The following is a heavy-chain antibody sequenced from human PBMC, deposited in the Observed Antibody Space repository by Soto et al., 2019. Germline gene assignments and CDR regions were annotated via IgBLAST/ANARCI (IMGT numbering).Heavy chain of an antibody. Sequence: VQLVESGGVLVQPGGSLRLSCAASGFTFSSYAMHWVRQAPGKGLEWVAVISYDGSNKYYADSVKGRFTISRDNSKNTLYLQMNSLRAEDTAVYYCARDPEELAVAGTYYYYGMDVWGQGTTVTVSS. CDR2: ISYDGSNK. D-gene: IGHD6-19*01. CDR3: ARDPEELAVAGTYYYYGMDV. CDR1: GFTFSSYA. V-gene: IGHV3-30-3*01. J-gene: IGHJ6*02.